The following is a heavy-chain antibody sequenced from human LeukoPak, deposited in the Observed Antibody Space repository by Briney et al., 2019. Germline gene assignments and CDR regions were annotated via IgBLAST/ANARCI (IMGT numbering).Heavy chain of an antibody. CDR2: INSSRTYI. V-gene: IGHV3-21*01. CDR3: ATNGPGIAVAGYVDY. Sequence: GETLRLSCAASGFTFSDYNMNWVRQAPGKGLEWVSVINSSRTYIYNAGSVKGRFTISRDNSKNTLYLHMNSLRADDTAVYYCATNGPGIAVAGYVDYWGQGTLVTVSS. CDR1: GFTFSDYN. J-gene: IGHJ4*02. D-gene: IGHD6-19*01.